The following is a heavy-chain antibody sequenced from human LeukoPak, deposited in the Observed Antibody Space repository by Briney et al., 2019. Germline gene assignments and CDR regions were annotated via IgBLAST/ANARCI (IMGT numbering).Heavy chain of an antibody. CDR3: PRGSAAGLAY. V-gene: IGHV4-34*01. D-gene: IGHD6-13*01. CDR1: GGSFSGYS. CDR2: IDRSGST. Sequence: SETLSLTCAVYGGSFSGYSWTWIRQPPGKGLEWIGEIDRSGSTNYNPSLKSRLTISVDTSKNQFSLKLSSVTAADTAVYYCPRGSAAGLAYWGQGTLVTVSS. J-gene: IGHJ4*02.